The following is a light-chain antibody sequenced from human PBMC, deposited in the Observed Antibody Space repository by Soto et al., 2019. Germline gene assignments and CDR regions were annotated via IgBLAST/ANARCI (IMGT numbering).Light chain of an antibody. Sequence: QSALTQPASLSGSPRHSITISCTGTSSDVGGYNYVSWYQQHPGKAPKLMIYDVSNRPSGVSNRFSGSKSGNTASLTISGLQAEDEADYYCSSYTSSSTYVFGTGT. V-gene: IGLV2-14*01. CDR2: DVS. CDR1: SSDVGGYNY. CDR3: SSYTSSSTYV. J-gene: IGLJ1*01.